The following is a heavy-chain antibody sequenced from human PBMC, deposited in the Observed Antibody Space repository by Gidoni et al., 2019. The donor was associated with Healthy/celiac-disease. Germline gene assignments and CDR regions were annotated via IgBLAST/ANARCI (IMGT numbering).Heavy chain of an antibody. CDR3: ARGFLEWLSGYFDY. V-gene: IGHV4-39*01. Sequence: QLQLQESGPGLVKPSETLSLTCTVSGGSLSSSSYYWGWIRQPPGKGLKWSGSIYYSGSTYYNPSLKSRVTISVDTSKNQFSLKLSSVTAADTAVYYCARGFLEWLSGYFDYWGQGTLVTVSS. CDR1: GGSLSSSSYY. D-gene: IGHD3-3*01. J-gene: IGHJ4*02. CDR2: IYYSGST.